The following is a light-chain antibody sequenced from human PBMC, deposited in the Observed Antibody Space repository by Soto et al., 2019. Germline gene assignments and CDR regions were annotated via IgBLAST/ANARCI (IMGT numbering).Light chain of an antibody. CDR1: QSLLHSNGYNY. CDR3: MQPLQSWT. Sequence: DIVMTQSPLSLRVTPGEPASISCRSSQSLLHSNGYNYLDWYLQKPGQSPQLLIYLGSNRASGVPDRFSGSGSGTDFTLKISRVEAEDVGVYYCMQPLQSWTFGQGTKVDIK. J-gene: IGKJ1*01. V-gene: IGKV2-28*01. CDR2: LGS.